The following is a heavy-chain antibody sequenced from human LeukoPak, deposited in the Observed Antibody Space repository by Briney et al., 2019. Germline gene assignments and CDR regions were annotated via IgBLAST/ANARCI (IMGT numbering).Heavy chain of an antibody. V-gene: IGHV4-39*07. CDR2: IYSSGST. D-gene: IGHD3-10*01. CDR3: ARWLRGPMDV. Sequence: SETLSLTCRVSGVSISSGSNYWGWIRQPPGKTLEWIGSIYSSGSTNYNPSLKSRVTISVDTSKNQFSLKLSSVTAADTAVYYCARWLRGPMDVWGKGTTVTISS. J-gene: IGHJ6*03. CDR1: GVSISSGSNY.